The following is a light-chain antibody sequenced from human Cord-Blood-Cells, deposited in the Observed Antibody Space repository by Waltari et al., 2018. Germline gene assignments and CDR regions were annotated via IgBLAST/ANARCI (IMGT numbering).Light chain of an antibody. CDR2: DVS. Sequence: QSALTQPASVSGSPGQSLTISCTGTSSDGGGYNYVSWYKQHPGKAPKLMIYDVSNRPSGVSNRFSGSKSGNTASLTISGLQAEDEADYYCSSYTSSSTWVFGGGTKLTVL. V-gene: IGLV2-14*01. J-gene: IGLJ3*02. CDR3: SSYTSSSTWV. CDR1: SSDGGGYNY.